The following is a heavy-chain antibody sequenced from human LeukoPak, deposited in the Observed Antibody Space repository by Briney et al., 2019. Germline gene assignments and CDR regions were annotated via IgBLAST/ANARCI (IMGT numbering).Heavy chain of an antibody. CDR3: ARVGATLTTAYFDS. Sequence: SETLSLTCAVSGGSISRSNWWSWVRQPPGKGLEWIGEIFPSGPTNYNPSLRSRVTLSVDTSKNQFSLKLSSVTAADTAVYYCARVGATLTTAYFDSWGQGTLVTVSA. CDR2: IFPSGPT. J-gene: IGHJ4*02. D-gene: IGHD4-17*01. CDR1: GGSISRSNW. V-gene: IGHV4-4*02.